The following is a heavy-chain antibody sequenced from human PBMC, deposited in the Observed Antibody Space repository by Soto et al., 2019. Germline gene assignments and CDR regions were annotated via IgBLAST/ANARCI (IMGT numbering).Heavy chain of an antibody. V-gene: IGHV1-46*02. CDR1: GYSFKDHY. D-gene: IGHD2-15*01. CDR3: ARISCKGGSCYFDFDH. CDR2: INPSGEHT. J-gene: IGHJ4*02. Sequence: ASVKVSCKASGYSFKDHYMHWVRQAPGRGLEWVGVINPSGEHTNYAQQFRGRVAMTRDTSTSTAYMELRSLRSEDTAVYFCARISCKGGSCYFDFDHWGQGTLVTVSS.